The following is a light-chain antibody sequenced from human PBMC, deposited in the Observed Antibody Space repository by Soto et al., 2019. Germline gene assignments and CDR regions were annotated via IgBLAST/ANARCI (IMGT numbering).Light chain of an antibody. CDR3: QQRSNWPPLIT. J-gene: IGKJ5*01. Sequence: EIVLTQSPGTLSLSPGDGATLSCRTSQSVTSYLAWYQQKPGQAPRLLIYDISKRATGIPDRFSGSGSGTDFTLTISSPQPEDFAVYYCQQRSNWPPLITFGQGTRLEI. CDR2: DIS. V-gene: IGKV3-11*01. CDR1: QSVTSY.